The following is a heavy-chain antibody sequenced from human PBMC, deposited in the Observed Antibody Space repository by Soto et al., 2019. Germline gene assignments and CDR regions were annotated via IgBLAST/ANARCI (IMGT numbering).Heavy chain of an antibody. D-gene: IGHD6-19*01. Sequence: QVLLQESGPGLVQPSGTLSLSCVVSGVSIGSDYYWGWVRQPPGKGLEWLGDMSNIGSVNYNPSHKSRVTISMDKSQKQFSLKLDSVTAADTAVYYCARGLGWYAIEYWGQGTRVIVSS. V-gene: IGHV4-4*02. CDR2: MSNIGSV. J-gene: IGHJ4*02. CDR3: ARGLGWYAIEY. CDR1: GVSIGSDYY.